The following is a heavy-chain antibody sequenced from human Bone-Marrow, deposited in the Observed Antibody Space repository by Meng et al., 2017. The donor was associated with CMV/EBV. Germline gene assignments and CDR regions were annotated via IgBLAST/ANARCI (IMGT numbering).Heavy chain of an antibody. J-gene: IGHJ4*02. CDR1: GFTFSSYG. V-gene: IGHV3-30*02. CDR2: IQYDGSNK. Sequence: GESLKISCAASGFTFSSYGMHWVRQAPGKGLEWVAFIQYDGSNKYYADSVKGRFTISRDNSKNTLYLQMNSLRAEDTAVYYCAKGRGYWGQGTLVTVSS. CDR3: AKGRGY.